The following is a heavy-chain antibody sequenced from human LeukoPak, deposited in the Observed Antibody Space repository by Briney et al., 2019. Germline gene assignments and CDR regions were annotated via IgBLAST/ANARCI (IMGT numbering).Heavy chain of an antibody. D-gene: IGHD4-23*01. V-gene: IGHV3-9*01. CDR3: AKDDYGGNSDY. J-gene: IGHJ4*02. Sequence: GGSLRLSCAASGFTFDDYAMHWVRQAPGKGLEWVSGINWNSGSIGYADSVKGRFTISRDNAKNSLYLQMNSLRAEDTALYYCAKDDYGGNSDYWGQGTLVTVSS. CDR2: INWNSGSI. CDR1: GFTFDDYA.